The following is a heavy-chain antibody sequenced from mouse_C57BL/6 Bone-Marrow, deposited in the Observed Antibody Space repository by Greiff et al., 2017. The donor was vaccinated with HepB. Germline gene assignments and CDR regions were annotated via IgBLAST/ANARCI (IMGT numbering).Heavy chain of an antibody. Sequence: EVQRVESGGGLVQPKGSLKLSCAASGFSFNTYAMNWVRQAPGKGLEWVARIRSKSNNYATYYADSVKDRFTISRDDSESMLYLQMNNLKTEDTAMYYCVRQNRSNYVFAYWGQGTLVTVSA. CDR1: GFSFNTYA. CDR3: VRQNRSNYVFAY. D-gene: IGHD2-5*01. V-gene: IGHV10-1*01. CDR2: IRSKSNNYAT. J-gene: IGHJ3*01.